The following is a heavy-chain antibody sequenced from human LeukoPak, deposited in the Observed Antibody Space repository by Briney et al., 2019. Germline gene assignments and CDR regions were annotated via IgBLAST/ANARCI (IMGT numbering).Heavy chain of an antibody. CDR2: ISAYNGNT. CDR1: GYTFTSYG. CDR3: ARADYRWFGELLRYYYYYGMDV. Sequence: GASVKVSCKASGYTFTSYGIIWVRQAPGQGLEWMGWISAYNGNTNYAQKLQGRVTMTRNTSISTAYMELSSLRSEDTAVYYCARADYRWFGELLRYYYYYGMDVWGQGTTVTVSS. D-gene: IGHD3-10*01. V-gene: IGHV1-18*01. J-gene: IGHJ6*02.